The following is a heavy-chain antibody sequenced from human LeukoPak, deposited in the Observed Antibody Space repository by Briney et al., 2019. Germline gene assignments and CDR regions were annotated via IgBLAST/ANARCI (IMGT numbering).Heavy chain of an antibody. CDR1: GFTFDDYA. CDR2: ISWNSGSI. CDR3: AKASQLLEPGAFDI. V-gene: IGHV3-9*01. D-gene: IGHD2-2*01. J-gene: IGHJ3*02. Sequence: PGGSLRLSCAASGFTFDDYAMHWVRQAPGKGLEWVSGISWNSGSIGYADSVKGRFTISRDNAKNSLYLQMNSLRAEDTALYYCAKASQLLEPGAFDIWGQGTMVTVSS.